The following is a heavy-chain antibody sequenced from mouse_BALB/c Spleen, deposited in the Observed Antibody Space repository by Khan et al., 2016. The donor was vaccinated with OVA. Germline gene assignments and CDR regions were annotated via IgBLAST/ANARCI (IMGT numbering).Heavy chain of an antibody. V-gene: IGHV1-9*01. CDR3: ARAAGTTYGMDY. CDR1: GYTFSNYW. Sequence: QVRLQQSGAELMKPGASVKISCKTTGYTFSNYWIEWIKQRPGHGLEWIGEILPGRGNINYNEKFKGKATFTADTSSNIAYMQLNSLTSEDSAGYYGARAAGTTYGMDYWGQGTSVTVSS. D-gene: IGHD4-1*01. J-gene: IGHJ4*01. CDR2: ILPGRGNI.